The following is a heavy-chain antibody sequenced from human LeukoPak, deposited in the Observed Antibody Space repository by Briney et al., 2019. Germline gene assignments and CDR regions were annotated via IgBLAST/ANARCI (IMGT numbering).Heavy chain of an antibody. CDR2: SYYSGST. Sequence: SETLSLTCTVSGGSISSSTYYWGWIRQPPGKGLEWIGRSYYSGSTYYNPSLKSRVTISVDTSKTQFPLKLKSVPAADTAVYYCARHPQRSLGVTTSGPYYYGMDVWGQGTTVTVSS. J-gene: IGHJ6*02. CDR3: ARHPQRSLGVTTSGPYYYGMDV. V-gene: IGHV4-39*01. D-gene: IGHD2-21*02. CDR1: GGSISSSTYY.